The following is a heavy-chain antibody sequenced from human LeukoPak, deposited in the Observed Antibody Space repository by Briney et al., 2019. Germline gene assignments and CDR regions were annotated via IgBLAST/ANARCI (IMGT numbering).Heavy chain of an antibody. V-gene: IGHV4-39*07. Sequence: SETLSLTCTVSSGSISTSNYYWGWVRQPPGKALEWIGNIFYSGSTYYSPSLKSRVTISLDTSRNQFSLKLSSVTAADTAVYYCAREATVTPRGEFDYWGQGTLVTVSS. J-gene: IGHJ4*02. CDR2: IFYSGST. CDR1: SGSISTSNYY. CDR3: AREATVTPRGEFDY. D-gene: IGHD4-17*01.